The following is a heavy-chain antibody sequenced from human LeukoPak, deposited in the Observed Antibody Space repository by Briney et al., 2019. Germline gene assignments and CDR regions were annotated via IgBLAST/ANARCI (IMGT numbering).Heavy chain of an antibody. J-gene: IGHJ6*02. CDR3: ARAGLPTIYYYYGMDV. CDR2: INPNSGGT. V-gene: IGHV1-2*02. Sequence: ASVKVSCKASGYTFTSYYMHWVRQAPGRGLEWMGWINPNSGGTNYAQKFQGRVTMTRDTSISTAYMELSRLRSDDTAVYYCARAGLPTIYYYYGMDVWGQGTTVTVSS. D-gene: IGHD5-12*01. CDR1: GYTFTSYY.